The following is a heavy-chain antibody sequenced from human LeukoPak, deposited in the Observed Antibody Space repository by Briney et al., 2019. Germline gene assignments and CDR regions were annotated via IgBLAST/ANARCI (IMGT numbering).Heavy chain of an antibody. CDR2: IKQDGSEK. Sequence: GGSLRLSCAASGFTFSSYWMSWVRQAPGKGLEWVANIKQDGSEKNYVDSVKGRFTISRDNAKTSLYLQMNSLRAEDTAVYYCARYSSSWLGPIDYWGQGTLVTVSS. CDR1: GFTFSSYW. D-gene: IGHD6-13*01. J-gene: IGHJ4*02. V-gene: IGHV3-7*01. CDR3: ARYSSSWLGPIDY.